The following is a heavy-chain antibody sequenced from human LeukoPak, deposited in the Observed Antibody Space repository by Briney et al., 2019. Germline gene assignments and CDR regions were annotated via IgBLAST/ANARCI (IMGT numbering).Heavy chain of an antibody. Sequence: SETLSLTCTVSGYSISSGYYWGWIRQPPGKGLEWIGSIYHSGSTYYNPSLKSRVTISVDTSKNQFSLKLSSVTAADTAVYYCARVSFHSGISSNAFDIWGQGTMVTVSS. CDR1: GYSISSGYY. CDR2: IYHSGST. CDR3: ARVSFHSGISSNAFDI. V-gene: IGHV4-38-2*02. J-gene: IGHJ3*02. D-gene: IGHD3-10*01.